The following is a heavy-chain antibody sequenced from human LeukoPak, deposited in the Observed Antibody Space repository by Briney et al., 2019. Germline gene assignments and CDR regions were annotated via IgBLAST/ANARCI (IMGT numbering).Heavy chain of an antibody. CDR1: GFTFSSYW. CDR2: INHNGNVN. V-gene: IGHV3-7*03. J-gene: IGHJ4*02. CDR3: VRPPDWAFFDH. Sequence: GGSLRLSCAASGFTFSSYWMNWARQAPGKGLEWVASINHNGNVNYYVDSVKGRFTISRDNAKNSLYLQMSNLRAEDTAVYFCVRPPDWAFFDHWGQGALVTVSS. D-gene: IGHD3/OR15-3a*01.